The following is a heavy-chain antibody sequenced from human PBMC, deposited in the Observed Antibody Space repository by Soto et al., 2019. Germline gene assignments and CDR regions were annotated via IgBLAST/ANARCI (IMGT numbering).Heavy chain of an antibody. J-gene: IGHJ4*02. CDR3: ARTSATGYYTGDY. D-gene: IGHD3-9*01. CDR2: INAGNGNT. CDR1: GYTFTSYA. Sequence: QVQLVQSGAEEKKPGASVKVSCKASGYTFTSYAMHWVRQAPVQRLEWMGWINAGNGNTKYSQKFQGRVTITRDTSASTAYMELSSLRSEDTAVYYCARTSATGYYTGDYWGQGTLVTVSS. V-gene: IGHV1-3*05.